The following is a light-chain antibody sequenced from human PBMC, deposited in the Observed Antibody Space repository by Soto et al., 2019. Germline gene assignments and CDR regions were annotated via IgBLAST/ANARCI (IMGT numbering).Light chain of an antibody. CDR2: EVS. CDR3: CSYAGGNTGV. V-gene: IGLV2-23*02. Sequence: QSALTQPASVSRSPGQSITISCTGTSSDVGNYIRVSWYQQHPGKAPKVMIYEVSKRPSGVSDRFSGSKSGNTASLTISGLQAEDETDYYCCSYAGGNTGVFGGGTKLTVL. CDR1: SSDVGNYIR. J-gene: IGLJ3*02.